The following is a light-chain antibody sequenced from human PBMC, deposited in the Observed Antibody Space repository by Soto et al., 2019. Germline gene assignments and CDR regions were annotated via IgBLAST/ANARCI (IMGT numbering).Light chain of an antibody. CDR1: QSVTSNY. CDR2: AAS. V-gene: IGKV3-20*01. Sequence: EVVLTQSPGTVSLSPGERATLSCRASQSVTSNYLAWYQQKPGQAPRLLIYAASSRATGIPDRFSGSGSGTDFSLTISRLEPKDFAVYYCQQYGSSLTWTFGQGTKVEIK. J-gene: IGKJ1*01. CDR3: QQYGSSLTWT.